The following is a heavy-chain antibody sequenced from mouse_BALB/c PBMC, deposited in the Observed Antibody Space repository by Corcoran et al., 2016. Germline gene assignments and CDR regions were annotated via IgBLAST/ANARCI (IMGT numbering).Heavy chain of an antibody. CDR2: INPYNGAT. CDR3: AANYRAMDY. D-gene: IGHD2-1*01. Sequence: EVQLQQSGPELVKPGASVKISCKASGYSFTGYYMHWVKQSHVKSLEWIGRINPYNGATSYNQNFKDKASLTVDKSSSTAYMELHSLTSEDSAVYYCAANYRAMDYWGQGTSVTVSS. V-gene: IGHV1-26*01. CDR1: GYSFTGYY. J-gene: IGHJ4*01.